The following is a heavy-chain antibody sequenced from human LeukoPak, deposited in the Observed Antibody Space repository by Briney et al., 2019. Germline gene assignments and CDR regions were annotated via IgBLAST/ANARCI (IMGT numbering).Heavy chain of an antibody. CDR1: GFTFSSYS. Sequence: PGGSLRLSCAASGFTFSSYSMNWVRQAPGKGLEWVSSISSGSTYIYYADSVKGRFTISRDNAKNSLYLLMNSLRAEDTAVYYCARDMGRAWYGPPDYWGQGTLVTVSS. V-gene: IGHV3-21*01. CDR2: ISSGSTYI. CDR3: ARDMGRAWYGPPDY. D-gene: IGHD6-13*01. J-gene: IGHJ4*02.